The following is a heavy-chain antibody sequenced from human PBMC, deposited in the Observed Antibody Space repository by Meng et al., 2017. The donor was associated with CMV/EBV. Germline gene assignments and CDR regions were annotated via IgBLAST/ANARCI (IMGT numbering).Heavy chain of an antibody. D-gene: IGHD1-1*01. CDR3: ARDGTSDAFDI. CDR1: GFTFSSYA. Sequence: GESLKISCAASGFTFSSYAMHWVRQAPGKGLEWVAVISYDGSNKYYADSVKGRFTISRGNSKNTLYLQMNSLRAEDTAVYYCARDGTSDAFDIWGQGTMVTVSS. CDR2: ISYDGSNK. V-gene: IGHV3-30-3*01. J-gene: IGHJ3*02.